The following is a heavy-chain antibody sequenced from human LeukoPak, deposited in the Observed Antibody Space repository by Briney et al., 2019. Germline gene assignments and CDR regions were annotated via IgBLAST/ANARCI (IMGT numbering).Heavy chain of an antibody. CDR1: GYTFTGYY. V-gene: IGHV1-2*02. J-gene: IGHJ4*02. CDR2: INTNSGGT. Sequence: ASVKVSCKASGYTFTGYYMHWVRQAPGQGLEWMGWINTNSGGTNYAQKFQGRVTMTRDTPISTAYMELSRLRSDDTAVYYCARGEYYYDSSGYYRKWGQGTLVTVSS. CDR3: ARGEYYYDSSGYYRK. D-gene: IGHD3-22*01.